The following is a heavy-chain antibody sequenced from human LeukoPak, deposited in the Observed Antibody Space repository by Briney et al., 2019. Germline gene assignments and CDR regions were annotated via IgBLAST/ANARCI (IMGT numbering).Heavy chain of an antibody. CDR1: SGSINSGDFY. CDR2: IYYSGTT. D-gene: IGHD5-24*01. J-gene: IGHJ5*01. V-gene: IGHV4-30-4*01. CDR3: ARVGRKDGNHPPNWFDS. Sequence: SETLSLTCSVSSGSINSGDFYWSWIRQPPGKGPEGIGFIYYSGTTYYNPPLGSRLTRSVDTSKNQFFLKLRSVTAADTAVYYCARVGRKDGNHPPNWFDSWGRGTLVTVSS.